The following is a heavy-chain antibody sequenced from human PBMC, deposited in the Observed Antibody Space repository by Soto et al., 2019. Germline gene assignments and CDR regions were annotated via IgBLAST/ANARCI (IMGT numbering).Heavy chain of an antibody. D-gene: IGHD2-21*02. V-gene: IGHV4-30-2*01. CDR3: ARARYGGNSYFDY. CDR2: IYHSGST. J-gene: IGHJ4*02. CDR1: GGSISSGGYS. Sequence: QLQLQESGSGLVKPSQTLSLTCAVSGGSISSGGYSWSWIRQPPGKGLEWIGYIYHSGSTYYNPSLESRVTTSVDRSKNQFSLKLSSVTAADTAVYYCARARYGGNSYFDYWGQGTLVTVSS.